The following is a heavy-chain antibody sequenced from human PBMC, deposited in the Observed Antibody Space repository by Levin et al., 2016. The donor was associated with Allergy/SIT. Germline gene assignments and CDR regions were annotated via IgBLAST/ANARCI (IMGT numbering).Heavy chain of an antibody. D-gene: IGHD2-2*01. Sequence: ASVKVSCKASGYTFTSYYMHWVRQAPGQGLEWMGIINPSGGSTSYAQKFQGRVTMTRDTSTSTVYMELSSLRSEDTAVYYCARDGRDIVVVPAAMPGWFDPWGQGTLVTVSS. CDR2: INPSGGST. CDR3: ARDGRDIVVVPAAMPGWFDP. J-gene: IGHJ5*02. CDR1: GYTFTSYY. V-gene: IGHV1-46*01.